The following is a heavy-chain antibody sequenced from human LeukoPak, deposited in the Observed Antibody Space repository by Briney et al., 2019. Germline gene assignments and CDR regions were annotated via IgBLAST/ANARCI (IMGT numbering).Heavy chain of an antibody. CDR2: VRNKANNYAT. D-gene: IGHD3-16*01. CDR3: TVPPDGYGTLNAFAF. Sequence: GGSLRLSCAASGFTFSSYDMHWVRQASGKGLEWVGRVRNKANNYATAYSASVKGRFTISRDDSKKTAYLQMNSLKTEDTAVYYCTVPPDGYGTLNAFAFWGQGAMVTVSS. CDR1: GFTFSSYD. J-gene: IGHJ3*01. V-gene: IGHV3-73*01.